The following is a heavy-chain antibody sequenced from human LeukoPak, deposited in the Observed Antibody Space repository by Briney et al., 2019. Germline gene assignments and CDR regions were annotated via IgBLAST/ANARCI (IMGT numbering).Heavy chain of an antibody. J-gene: IGHJ5*02. CDR3: ARVVTYSSSPTDWFDP. Sequence: SETLSLTCTVSGGSVSSYYWSWIRQPPGKGLEWIGYIYSTGSTDYNPSLKSRVTISVDTSKNQFSLKLSSVTAADTAVYYCARVVTYSSSPTDWFDPWGQGTLVTVSS. CDR1: GGSVSSYY. D-gene: IGHD6-6*01. V-gene: IGHV4-59*02. CDR2: IYSTGST.